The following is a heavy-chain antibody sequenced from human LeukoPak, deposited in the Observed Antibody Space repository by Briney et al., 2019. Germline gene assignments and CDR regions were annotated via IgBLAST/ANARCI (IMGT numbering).Heavy chain of an antibody. J-gene: IGHJ4*02. CDR3: ARDVAGARSY. V-gene: IGHV3-23*01. CDR2: ISDSGGRT. D-gene: IGHD3-10*01. Sequence: PGGSRRLSCAASGITLSNYGMSWVRQAPGKGLDWVAGISDSGGRTRYADSVKGRFTIYRDNVQNTLYLQMNSLTAEDTAVYYCARDVAGARSYWGQGALVTVSS. CDR1: GITLSNYG.